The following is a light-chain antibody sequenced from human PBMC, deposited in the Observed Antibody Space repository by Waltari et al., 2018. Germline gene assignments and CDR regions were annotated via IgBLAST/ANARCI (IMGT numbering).Light chain of an antibody. Sequence: ETVLTQSPVTLSLSPGERATLSCRASQNVNNFLASYQQKPGQAPRLLIYDTSNRATGIPARFSGSGSGTDFTLTISSLEPEDFAVYYCQQRHSWPLTFGGGTKVEIK. CDR1: QNVNNF. J-gene: IGKJ4*01. CDR2: DTS. CDR3: QQRHSWPLT. V-gene: IGKV3-11*01.